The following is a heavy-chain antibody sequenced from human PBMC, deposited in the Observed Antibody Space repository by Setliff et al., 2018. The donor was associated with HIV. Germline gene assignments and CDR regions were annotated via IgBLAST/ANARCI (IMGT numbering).Heavy chain of an antibody. CDR3: STTASNGYPWALDI. J-gene: IGHJ3*02. Sequence: GGSLRLSCATSGFNFNEAWMSWVRQAPGKGLECVGRIKSKKDGGTTHYTAPVKGRFTISRDDSKNMVYLGMNSLKTEDTAVYYCSTTASNGYPWALDIWGQGTMVTVSS. CDR1: GFNFNEAW. D-gene: IGHD3-22*01. V-gene: IGHV3-15*01. CDR2: IKSKKDGGTT.